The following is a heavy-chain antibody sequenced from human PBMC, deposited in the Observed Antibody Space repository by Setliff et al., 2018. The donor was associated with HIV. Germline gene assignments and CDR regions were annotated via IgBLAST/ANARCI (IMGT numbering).Heavy chain of an antibody. CDR1: GGSFSGYY. CDR3: ARGRLYGVVDY. J-gene: IGHJ4*02. V-gene: IGHV4-34*01. Sequence: PSETLSLTCAVDGGSFSGYYWSWIRQPPGKGLEWIGEINHSGSTNYNPSLKSRVTISVDTSKSQFSLKLTSVTAADTAVYYCARGRLYGVVDYWGQGTLVTVSS. D-gene: IGHD3-10*01. CDR2: INHSGST.